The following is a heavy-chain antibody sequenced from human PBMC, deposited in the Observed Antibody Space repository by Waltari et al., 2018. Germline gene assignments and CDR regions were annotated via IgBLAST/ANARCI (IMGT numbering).Heavy chain of an antibody. D-gene: IGHD2-2*02. V-gene: IGHV1-58*02. Sequence: QMQLVQSGPEVKKPGTSVKVSCKASGFTFTSSAMQWVRQARGQRLEWIGWIVGGSGNTNYAQKFQERVTITRDMSTSTAYMELSSLRSEDTAVYYCAAKGCGSTSCYTSYYCDYWGQGTLVTVSS. CDR1: GFTFTSSA. CDR3: AAKGCGSTSCYTSYYCDY. J-gene: IGHJ4*02. CDR2: IVGGSGNT.